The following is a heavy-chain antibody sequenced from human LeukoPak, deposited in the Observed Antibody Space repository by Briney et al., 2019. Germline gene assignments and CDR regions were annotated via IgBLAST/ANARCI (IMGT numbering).Heavy chain of an antibody. CDR2: INSDGSST. V-gene: IGHV3-74*01. J-gene: IGHJ4*02. D-gene: IGHD5-18*01. CDR1: GFTFTSYW. CDR3: ARGLRLWLFDY. Sequence: GGSLRLSCAASGFTFTSYWMHWVRQAPGKGLVWVSRINSDGSSTSYADSVKGRFTISRDNAKNTLYLQMNSLRAEDTAVYYCARGLRLWLFDYWGQGTLVTVSS.